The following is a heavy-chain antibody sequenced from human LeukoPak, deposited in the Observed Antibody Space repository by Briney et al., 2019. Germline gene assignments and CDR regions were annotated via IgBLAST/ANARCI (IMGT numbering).Heavy chain of an antibody. CDR3: ARTFRNSGWGIDY. Sequence: SETLSLTCAVYGGSFSGYYWSWLRQPPGKGLEWIGEINHSGNTNYNPSLTSRVTILVDTSKNQFSLKLTSVTAADTAVYYCARTFRNSGWGIDYWGQGTQVTVSS. CDR1: GGSFSGYY. V-gene: IGHV4-34*01. J-gene: IGHJ4*02. D-gene: IGHD6-19*01. CDR2: INHSGNT.